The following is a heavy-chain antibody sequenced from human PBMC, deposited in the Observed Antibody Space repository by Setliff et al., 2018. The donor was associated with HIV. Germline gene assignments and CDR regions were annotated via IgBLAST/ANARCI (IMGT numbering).Heavy chain of an antibody. J-gene: IGHJ6*03. Sequence: GESLKISCEASGYTFTNYWIGWVRQMPGKGLEWMGIIYPSDSDIIYSPSFQGQVTISADKSITTAYLQWSSLKASDTAIYYCVRHRSAVAGTRIGYCYYMDVWGKGTTVTVSS. CDR3: VRHRSAVAGTRIGYCYYMDV. D-gene: IGHD6-19*01. CDR1: GYTFTNYW. CDR2: IYPSDSDI. V-gene: IGHV5-51*01.